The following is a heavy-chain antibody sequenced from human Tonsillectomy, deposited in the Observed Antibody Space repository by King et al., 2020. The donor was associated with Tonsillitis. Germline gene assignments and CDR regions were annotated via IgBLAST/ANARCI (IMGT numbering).Heavy chain of an antibody. CDR3: GRSSEGRLDYFDY. CDR1: GGSISSSSYY. V-gene: IGHV4-39*01. Sequence: LQLQESGPGLVKPSETLSLTCTVSGGSISSSSYYWGWIRQPPGKGLEWIGGIYYSGSTYYNPSLKSRVTISVDTSKNQFSLTLSSVTAADTAVYYCGRSSEGRLDYFDYWGQGTLVTVSS. CDR2: IYYSGST. J-gene: IGHJ4*02.